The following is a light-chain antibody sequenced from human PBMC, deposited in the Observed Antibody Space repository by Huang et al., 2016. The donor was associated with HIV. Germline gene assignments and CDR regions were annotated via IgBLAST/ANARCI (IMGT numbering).Light chain of an antibody. CDR1: QSISSK. V-gene: IGKV3-15*01. J-gene: IGKJ3*01. CDR2: GAS. Sequence: ERVMTQSPVTLSVSPGERATFSCRASQSISSKLAWYQQKPGQAPRLLIYGASTRATGSPARFSGSGSGTEFTLTISSLQSEDFAVYYCQKYNNWPFTFGPGTRVDIK. CDR3: QKYNNWPFT.